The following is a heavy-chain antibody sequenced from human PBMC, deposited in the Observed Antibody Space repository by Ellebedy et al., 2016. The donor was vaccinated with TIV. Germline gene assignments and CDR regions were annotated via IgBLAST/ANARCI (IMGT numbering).Heavy chain of an antibody. J-gene: IGHJ2*01. CDR3: ARIQTNWYFNL. V-gene: IGHV3-23*01. CDR2: VNGGGLVI. CDR1: GFTFSRYA. D-gene: IGHD1-1*01. Sequence: GESLKISCAASGFTFSRYAMSSVRQAPGKGLEWVAGVNGGGLVIAYADSVKGRFTISRDNSKNTLDLQMDSLRAEDTALFYCARIQTNWYFNLWGRGTLVTVSS.